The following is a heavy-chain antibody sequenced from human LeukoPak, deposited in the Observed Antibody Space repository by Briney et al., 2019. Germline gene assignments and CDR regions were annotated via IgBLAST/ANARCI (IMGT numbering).Heavy chain of an antibody. V-gene: IGHV4-59*08. Sequence: SETLSLTCTVSGGSIRSYYWSWIRQPPGKGLEWIGYIYYSGSTNYNPSLKSRVTISVDTSKNQFSLKLSSVTAADTAVYYCARRSSAWYIAFDIWGQGTMVTVSS. CDR2: IYYSGST. CDR3: ARRSSAWYIAFDI. D-gene: IGHD6-19*01. CDR1: GGSIRSYY. J-gene: IGHJ3*02.